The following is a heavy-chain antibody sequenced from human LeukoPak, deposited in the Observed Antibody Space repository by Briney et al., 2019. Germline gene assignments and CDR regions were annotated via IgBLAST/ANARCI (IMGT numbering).Heavy chain of an antibody. CDR1: GFTFSSYS. V-gene: IGHV3-21*01. Sequence: GGSLRLSCAASGFTFSSYSMNWVRQAPGKGLEWVSSISSSSRYIYYADSVEGRFTISRDNAKNSLYLQMNSLRAEDTAVYYCASSSAHFDYWGQGTLVTVSS. CDR3: ASSSAHFDY. D-gene: IGHD6-6*01. J-gene: IGHJ4*02. CDR2: ISSSSRYI.